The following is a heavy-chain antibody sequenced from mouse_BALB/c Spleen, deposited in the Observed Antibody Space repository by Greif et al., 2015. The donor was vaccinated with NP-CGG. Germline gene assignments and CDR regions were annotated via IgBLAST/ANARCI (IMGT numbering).Heavy chain of an antibody. D-gene: IGHD1-1*02. CDR1: GYTFTSYV. V-gene: IGHV1-14*01. J-gene: IGHJ2*01. CDR3: ARGGGHYFDY. CDR2: INPYNDGT. Sequence: EVKLVESGPELVKPGASVKMSCKASGYTFTSYVMHWVKQKPGQVLEWIGYINPYNDGTKYNEKFKGKATLTSDKSSSTAYMELSSLTSEDSAVYYCARGGGHYFDYWGQGTTLTVSS.